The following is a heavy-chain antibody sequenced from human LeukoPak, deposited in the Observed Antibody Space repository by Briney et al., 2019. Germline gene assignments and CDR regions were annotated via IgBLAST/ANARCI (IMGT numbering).Heavy chain of an antibody. Sequence: GGSLRLSCAAPGFTFNSYAMNWVRLAPGKGLEWVSAISGRGSSTYYADSVKGRFSLSRDNSKNTLHLQMNSLRAEDTAVYYCARAMLSYSLVYYYYGMDVWGQGTTVTVSS. J-gene: IGHJ6*02. D-gene: IGHD3-3*01. CDR3: ARAMLSYSLVYYYYGMDV. CDR1: GFTFNSYA. CDR2: ISGRGSST. V-gene: IGHV3-23*01.